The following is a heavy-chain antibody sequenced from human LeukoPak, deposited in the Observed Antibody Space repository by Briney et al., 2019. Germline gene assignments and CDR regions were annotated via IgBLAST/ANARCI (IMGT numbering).Heavy chain of an antibody. J-gene: IGHJ1*01. CDR3: ARGGSTLEYFQH. D-gene: IGHD3-10*01. Sequence: PSETLSLTCTVSGGFISSYYWSWIRKPPGKGLEWIGYIYYSGSTNYNPSLKSRVTISVDTSKNQFSLKLNSVAAADTAVYYCARGGSTLEYFQHWGQGTLVTVSS. V-gene: IGHV4-59*01. CDR2: IYYSGST. CDR1: GGFISSYY.